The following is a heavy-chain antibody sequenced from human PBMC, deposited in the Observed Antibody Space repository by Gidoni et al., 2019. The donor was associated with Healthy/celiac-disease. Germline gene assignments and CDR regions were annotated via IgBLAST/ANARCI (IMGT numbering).Heavy chain of an antibody. CDR2: ISSSSSYI. CDR1: GFTFSSYS. D-gene: IGHD2-2*01. V-gene: IGHV3-21*01. Sequence: EVQLVESGGGLVKPGGSLRLSCAASGFTFSSYSMNWVRQAPGKGLEWVSSISSSSSYIYYADSVKGRFTISRDNAKNSLYLQMNSLRAEDTAVYYCARGEDCSSTSCYEDYWGQGTLVTVSS. CDR3: ARGEDCSSTSCYEDY. J-gene: IGHJ4*02.